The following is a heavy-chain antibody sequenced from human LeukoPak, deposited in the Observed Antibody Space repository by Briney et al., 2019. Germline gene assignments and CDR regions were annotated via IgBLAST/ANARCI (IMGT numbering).Heavy chain of an antibody. J-gene: IGHJ6*02. D-gene: IGHD6-13*01. CDR3: ARATYSSSWFSDYYYGMDV. Sequence: ASVKVSCKASGYTFTSYGISWVRQPPGQGLEWMGWISTYNDNTNYAQKLQGRVTMTTDTSTSTAYMELSSLRSDDTAVYCCARATYSSSWFSDYYYGMDVWGQGTTVTVS. V-gene: IGHV1-18*01. CDR2: ISTYNDNT. CDR1: GYTFTSYG.